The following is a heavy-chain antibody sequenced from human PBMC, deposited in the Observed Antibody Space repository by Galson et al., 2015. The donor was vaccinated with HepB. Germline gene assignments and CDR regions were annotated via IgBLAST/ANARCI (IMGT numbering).Heavy chain of an antibody. CDR3: AREEDSSGYPYYYYYGMDV. CDR1: GYTFTSYG. D-gene: IGHD3-22*01. V-gene: IGHV1-18*01. Sequence: SVKVSCKASGYTFTSYGISWVRQAPGQGLEWMGWISAYNGNTNYAQKLQGRVTMTTDTSTSTAYMELRSLRSDDTAVYYCAREEDSSGYPYYYYYGMDVWGQRTTVTVSS. CDR2: ISAYNGNT. J-gene: IGHJ6*02.